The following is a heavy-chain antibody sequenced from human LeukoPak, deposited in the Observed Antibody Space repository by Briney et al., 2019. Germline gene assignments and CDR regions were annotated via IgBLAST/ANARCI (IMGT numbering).Heavy chain of an antibody. CDR1: VFTFSTYG. D-gene: IGHD4-17*01. J-gene: IGHJ4*02. CDR3: AKGLGDYDDFRLGY. CDR2: IPSDGSDN. Sequence: PGGSLRLSCAASVFTFSTYGFHWVRQVPGKGLEWVAFIPSDGSDNYYANSVKGRFTISRDNSKNTLYLQMNSLRSEDTAVYYCAKGLGDYDDFRLGYWGQGTLVTVSS. V-gene: IGHV3-30*02.